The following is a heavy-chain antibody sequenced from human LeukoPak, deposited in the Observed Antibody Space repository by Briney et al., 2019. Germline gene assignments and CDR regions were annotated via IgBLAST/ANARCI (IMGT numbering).Heavy chain of an antibody. CDR3: AKDQDPPRAAFIPPFDY. CDR1: GFTFDDYA. V-gene: IGHV3-9*01. J-gene: IGHJ4*02. CDR2: ISWNSGSI. Sequence: GGSLRLSCAASGFTFDDYAMHWVRHAPGKGLEWVSGISWNSGSIGYADSVKGRFTISRDNSKNTLYLQMNSLRAEDTAVYYCAKDQDPPRAAFIPPFDYWGQGTLVTVSS. D-gene: IGHD3-16*01.